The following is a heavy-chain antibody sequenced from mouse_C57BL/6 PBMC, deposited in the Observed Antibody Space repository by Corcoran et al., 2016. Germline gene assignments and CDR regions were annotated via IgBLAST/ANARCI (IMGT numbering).Heavy chain of an antibody. CDR3: ARDGDYYGSSYKYFDV. J-gene: IGHJ1*03. CDR1: GYSITSGYY. Sequence: DVQLQESGPGLVKPSQSLSLTCSVTGYSITSGYYWNWIRQFPGNKLEWMGYISYDGSNNYNPSLKNRISITRDTSKNQFFLKLNSVTTEDTATYYCARDGDYYGSSYKYFDVWGTGTTVTVSS. D-gene: IGHD1-1*01. V-gene: IGHV3-6*01. CDR2: ISYDGSN.